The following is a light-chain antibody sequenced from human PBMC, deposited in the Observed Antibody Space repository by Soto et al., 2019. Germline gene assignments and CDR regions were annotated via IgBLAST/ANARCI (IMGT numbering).Light chain of an antibody. CDR2: GAS. CDR1: QSVSSSY. J-gene: IGKJ4*01. CDR3: QQYDNLPLT. Sequence: EIVMTQSPATLSLSPGERATLSCRASQSVSSSYLAWYQQKPGQAPRLLIYGASSRATGIPDRFSGSGSGTDFTLTISGLEPEDIATYYCQQYDNLPLTFGGGTKADSK. V-gene: IGKV3-20*01.